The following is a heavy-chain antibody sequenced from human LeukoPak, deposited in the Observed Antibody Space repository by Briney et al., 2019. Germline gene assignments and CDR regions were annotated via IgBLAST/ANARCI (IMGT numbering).Heavy chain of an antibody. CDR2: IYYSGGT. J-gene: IGHJ4*02. D-gene: IGHD3-22*01. CDR3: ARAPTFSYDTSGYYLDY. CDR1: GGSISTYY. V-gene: IGHV4-59*08. Sequence: SETLSLTCTVSGGSISTYYWSWIRQPPGKGLEWIGYIYYSGGTNYNPSLKSRATISVDTSKNQFSLKLNSVTAADTAVYFCARAPTFSYDTSGYYLDYWGQGTLVTVSS.